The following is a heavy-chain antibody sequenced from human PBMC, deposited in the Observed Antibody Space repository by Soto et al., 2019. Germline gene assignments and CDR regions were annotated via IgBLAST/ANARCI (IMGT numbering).Heavy chain of an antibody. Sequence: QVQLVESGGGVVQPGRSLRLSCAASGFTFRSCGMHWVRQAPGKGLELVAVISDDGIKKYYTDSGKGPFTISRDNSKNTLYLPMNSLRPADTAVYYCARPWGQLSTYYYGMDTWGQGTTVTVSS. CDR1: GFTFRSCG. CDR3: ARPWGQLSTYYYGMDT. J-gene: IGHJ6*02. V-gene: IGHV3-30*03. D-gene: IGHD3-16*01. CDR2: ISDDGIKK.